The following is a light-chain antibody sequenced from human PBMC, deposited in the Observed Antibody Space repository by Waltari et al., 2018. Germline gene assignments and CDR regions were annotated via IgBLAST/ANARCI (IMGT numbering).Light chain of an antibody. CDR3: QQRSNWLT. CDR2: DAS. J-gene: IGKJ4*01. CDR1: QSVSHY. Sequence: EIVLTQSPATLSLSPGERATLSCGASQSVSHYLAWYQQKPGQAPRLLIYDASSRATGIPVRFSGSGSGTDFTLTISSLEPEDFAVYYCQQRSNWLTFGGGTKVEIK. V-gene: IGKV3-11*01.